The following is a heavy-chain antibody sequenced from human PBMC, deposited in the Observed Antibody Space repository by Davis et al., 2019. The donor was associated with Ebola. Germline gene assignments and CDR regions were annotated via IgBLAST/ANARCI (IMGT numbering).Heavy chain of an antibody. CDR3: ARGFRATMIVVVNYYYGMDV. CDR2: INHSGST. Sequence: MPGGSLRLSCAVYGGSFSGYYWSWIRQPPGKGLEWIGEINHSGSTNYNPSLKSRVTISVDTSKNQFSLKLSSVTAADTAVYYCARGFRATMIVVVNYYYGMDVWGKGTTVTVSS. J-gene: IGHJ6*04. CDR1: GGSFSGYY. D-gene: IGHD3-22*01. V-gene: IGHV4-34*01.